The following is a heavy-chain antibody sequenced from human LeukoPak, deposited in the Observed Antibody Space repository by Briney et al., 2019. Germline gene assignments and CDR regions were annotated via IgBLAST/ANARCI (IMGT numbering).Heavy chain of an antibody. CDR2: IYYSGTT. Sequence: PSETLSLTCTVSGGSISSYYWSWIRQPPGKGLEWIEYIYYSGTTNYNPSLKSRVTISVDTSKNQFSLKLSSVTAADTAVYYCARGVYIAAAQYGYGGQGTLVTVSS. V-gene: IGHV4-59*01. CDR3: ARGVYIAAAQYGY. J-gene: IGHJ4*02. D-gene: IGHD6-13*01. CDR1: GGSISSYY.